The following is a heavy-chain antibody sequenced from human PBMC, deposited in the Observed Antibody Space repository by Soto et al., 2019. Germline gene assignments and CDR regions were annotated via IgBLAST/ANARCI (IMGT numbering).Heavy chain of an antibody. CDR2: IYYSGST. J-gene: IGHJ6*02. D-gene: IGHD2-15*01. V-gene: IGHV4-59*01. Sequence: SETLSLTCTVSGGSISSYYWSWIRQPPGKGLEWIGYIYYSGSTNYNPSLKSRVTISVDTSKNQFSLKLSSVTAADTAVYYCARDPRYCSGGSCLSYGMDVWGQGTTVTVSS. CDR1: GGSISSYY. CDR3: ARDPRYCSGGSCLSYGMDV.